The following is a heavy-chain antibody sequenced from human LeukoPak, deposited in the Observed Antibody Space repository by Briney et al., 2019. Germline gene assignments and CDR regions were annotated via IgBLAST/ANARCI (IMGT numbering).Heavy chain of an antibody. Sequence: GGSLRLSCAASGFTFSSYTMNWVRQAPGKGLEWVSSISSSSKYIYYAESVKGRFTISRDNAKNSLCLQMNSLRAEDTAVYYCARDYYYDSSGYWDYYFDYWGQGTLVSVSS. V-gene: IGHV3-21*01. J-gene: IGHJ4*02. CDR3: ARDYYYDSSGYWDYYFDY. CDR1: GFTFSSYT. CDR2: ISSSSKYI. D-gene: IGHD3-22*01.